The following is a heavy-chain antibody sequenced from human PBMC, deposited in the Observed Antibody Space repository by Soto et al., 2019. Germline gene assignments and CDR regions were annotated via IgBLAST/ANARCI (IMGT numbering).Heavy chain of an antibody. CDR3: AGSGNTRVNDAFDI. CDR2: IYHSGST. V-gene: IGHV4-30-2*01. D-gene: IGHD1-26*01. Sequence: QLQLQESGSGLVKPSQTLSLTCAVSGGSISSGGYSWSWIRQPPGKGLEWIGYIYHSGSTYYNPYLKSRVTISVDRSKNQFSLKLSSVTAADTAVYYCAGSGNTRVNDAFDIWGQGTMVTVSS. J-gene: IGHJ3*02. CDR1: GGSISSGGYS.